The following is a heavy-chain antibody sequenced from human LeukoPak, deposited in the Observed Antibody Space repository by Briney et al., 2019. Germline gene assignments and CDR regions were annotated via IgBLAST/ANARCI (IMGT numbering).Heavy chain of an antibody. CDR2: ISGSGGST. CDR1: GFTFSSYA. Sequence: GGSLRLSCAASGFTFSSYAMSWVRQAPGKGLEWVSAISGSGGSTYYADSVKGRFTISRDNSKNTLYLQMNSLRAEDTAVYYCAKERWIFGVDPQVCFDYWGQGTLVTVSS. J-gene: IGHJ4*02. CDR3: AKERWIFGVDPQVCFDY. D-gene: IGHD3-3*01. V-gene: IGHV3-23*01.